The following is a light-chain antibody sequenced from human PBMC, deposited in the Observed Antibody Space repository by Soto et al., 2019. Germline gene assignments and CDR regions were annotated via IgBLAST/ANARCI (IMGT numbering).Light chain of an antibody. CDR2: KAS. CDR3: QQYTTYSGT. CDR1: QSISSW. Sequence: DIQMTQSPSTLSASVGDRVTITCRASQSISSWLAWYQQKPGKAPKLLIHKASILRSGVPSRFSGSGSGTEFTLTISSLQPDDFATYYCQQYTTYSGTFGQGTKVEIK. V-gene: IGKV1-5*03. J-gene: IGKJ1*01.